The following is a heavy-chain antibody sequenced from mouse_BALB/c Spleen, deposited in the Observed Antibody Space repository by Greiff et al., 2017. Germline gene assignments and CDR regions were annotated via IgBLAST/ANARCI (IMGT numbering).Heavy chain of an antibody. Sequence: EVMLVESGGDLVKPGGSLKLSCAASGFTFSSYGMSWVRQTPDKRLEWVATISSGGSYTYYPDSVKGRFTISRDNAKNTLYLQMSSLKSEDTAMYYCARHGGIHYYGSRNYLDYWGQGTTLTVSS. CDR2: ISSGGSYT. CDR3: ARHGGIHYYGSRNYLDY. J-gene: IGHJ2*01. CDR1: GFTFSSYG. D-gene: IGHD1-2*01. V-gene: IGHV5-6*02.